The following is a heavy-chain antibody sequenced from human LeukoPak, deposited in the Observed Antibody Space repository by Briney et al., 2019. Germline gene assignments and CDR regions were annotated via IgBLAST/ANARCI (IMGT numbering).Heavy chain of an antibody. D-gene: IGHD5-18*01. V-gene: IGHV3-23*01. CDR3: ARAVTMVTGGYYFDY. CDR1: GFTFSSYA. CDR2: ISGSGGST. Sequence: GGSLRLSCAASGFTFSSYAMSWVRQAPGKGLEWVSAISGSGGSTYYADSVKGRFTISRDNSKNTLYLQMNSPRAEDTAVYYCARAVTMVTGGYYFDYWGQGTLVTVSS. J-gene: IGHJ4*02.